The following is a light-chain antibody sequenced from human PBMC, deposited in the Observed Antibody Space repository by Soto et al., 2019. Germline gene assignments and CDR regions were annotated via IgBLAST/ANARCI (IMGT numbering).Light chain of an antibody. CDR2: QAS. J-gene: IGKJ1*01. Sequence: DIQMIQSPSTLSGSVGDRFTITCLAIQTISSWLAWYQQKPGKAPKLLIYQASTLKSGVPSRFRGSGSGTEFTLTISSLQPDDFETYYCQHYNSYSGAFGQGTKVDIK. CDR3: QHYNSYSGA. CDR1: QTISSW. V-gene: IGKV1-5*03.